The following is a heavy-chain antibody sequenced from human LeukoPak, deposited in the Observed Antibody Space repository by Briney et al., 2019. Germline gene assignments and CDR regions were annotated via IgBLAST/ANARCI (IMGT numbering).Heavy chain of an antibody. D-gene: IGHD3-22*01. V-gene: IGHV4-59*01. CDR3: ARAVVNGLVYYDAFDI. CDR2: IYYSGST. CDR1: GGSISSYY. J-gene: IGHJ3*02. Sequence: PSETLSLTCTVSGGSISSYYWSWIRQPPGKGLEWIGYIYYSGSTNYNPSLKSRVTISVDTSKNQFSLKLSSVTAADTAVYYCARAVVNGLVYYDAFDIWGQGTMVTVSS.